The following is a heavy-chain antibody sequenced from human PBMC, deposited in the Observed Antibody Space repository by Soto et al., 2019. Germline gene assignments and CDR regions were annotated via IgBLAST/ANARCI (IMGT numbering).Heavy chain of an antibody. CDR2: IKSDGSRT. Sequence: SLRLSCAASGFTFSAYWIHWVRLGPGKGPMWASGIKSDGSRTTYADSVKGRFTISRDNAKNTVYLQLNSLRAEDTAVYYCARDPTDSRTSDYWGQGTLVTVSS. V-gene: IGHV3-74*01. CDR3: ARDPTDSRTSDY. J-gene: IGHJ4*02. D-gene: IGHD3-22*01. CDR1: GFTFSAYW.